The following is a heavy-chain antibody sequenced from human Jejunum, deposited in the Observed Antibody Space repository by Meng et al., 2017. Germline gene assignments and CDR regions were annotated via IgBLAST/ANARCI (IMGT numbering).Heavy chain of an antibody. CDR1: GFTFSSHT. V-gene: IGHV3-23*01. Sequence: GESLKISCAASGFTFSSHTLSWVRQAPGKGLEWVSSISVSTSSTYYTDSVKGRFTISRDNSKNTLYLRMDSLRAEDTAVYYCAKLTNNWGQGTTVTVSS. D-gene: IGHD1-14*01. CDR2: ISVSTSST. J-gene: IGHJ6*02. CDR3: AKLTNN.